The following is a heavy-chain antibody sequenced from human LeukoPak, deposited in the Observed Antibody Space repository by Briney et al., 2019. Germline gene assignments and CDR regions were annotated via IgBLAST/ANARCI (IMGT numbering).Heavy chain of an antibody. CDR3: AKDLPPSDIVVVPAATSGFDY. CDR2: ISYDGSNK. V-gene: IGHV3-30*18. J-gene: IGHJ4*02. Sequence: GGSLRLSCAVSGFTFGNYGMHWVRQAPGKGLEWVAVISYDGSNKYYADSVKGRFTISRDNSKNTLYLQMNSLRAEDTAVYYCAKDLPPSDIVVVPAATSGFDYWGQGTLVTVSS. CDR1: GFTFGNYG. D-gene: IGHD2-2*01.